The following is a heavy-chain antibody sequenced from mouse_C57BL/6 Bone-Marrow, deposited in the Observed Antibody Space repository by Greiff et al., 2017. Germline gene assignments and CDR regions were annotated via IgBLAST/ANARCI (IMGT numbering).Heavy chain of an antibody. CDR1: GYAFSSSW. D-gene: IGHD1-3*01. V-gene: IGHV1-82*01. CDR2: IYPGDGDT. CDR3: AREVSYAMDY. Sequence: QVQLQQSGPELVKPGASVKISCKASGYAFSSSWMNWVKQRPGKGLEWIGRIYPGDGDTNYNGKFKGKATLTADKSSSTAYMQLSSLTSEDSAVYFCAREVSYAMDYWGQGTSVTVSS. J-gene: IGHJ4*01.